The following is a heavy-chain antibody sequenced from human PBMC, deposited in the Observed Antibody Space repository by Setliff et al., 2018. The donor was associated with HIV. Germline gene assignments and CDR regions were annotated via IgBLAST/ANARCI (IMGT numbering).Heavy chain of an antibody. J-gene: IGHJ1*01. CDR1: GYTFTTYY. Sequence: ASVKVSCKASGYTFTTYYIHWVRQAPGQGLEWMGIINPGSTSTNYAQRFQGRVTMTRDTSTSTVYMELSSLRSEDTAVYYCARDHMSVGAWVGATSRGLFQHWGQGTLVTVSS. V-gene: IGHV1-46*01. CDR3: ARDHMSVGAWVGATSRGLFQH. D-gene: IGHD1-26*01. CDR2: INPGSTST.